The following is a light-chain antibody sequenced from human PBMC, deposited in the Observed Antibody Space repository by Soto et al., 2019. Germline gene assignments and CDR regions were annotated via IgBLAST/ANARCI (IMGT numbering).Light chain of an antibody. V-gene: IGKV1-5*03. J-gene: IGKJ5*01. CDR2: KAS. CDR3: QQANSFPIT. CDR1: QSISTW. Sequence: DIQMTQSPSTLPASVGDRVTITCRASQSISTWLAWYQQKPGKAPNLLIYKASYLASGVPSRFSGGGSGTEFTLTISSLQPDDFATYYCQQANSFPITFGQGTRLEIK.